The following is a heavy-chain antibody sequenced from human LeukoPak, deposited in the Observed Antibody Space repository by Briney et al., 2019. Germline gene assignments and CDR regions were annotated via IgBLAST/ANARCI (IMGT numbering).Heavy chain of an antibody. D-gene: IGHD6-13*01. Sequence: GASVKVSCKASGYTFTAYYMHWVRQAPGQGLGWMGWINPNSGGTNYAQNFQDRDTMTRDTSISTAYMELSRLTSDDTAIYYCARDVAALRLVDYWGQGTLVTVSS. V-gene: IGHV1-2*02. CDR3: ARDVAALRLVDY. CDR1: GYTFTAYY. CDR2: INPNSGGT. J-gene: IGHJ4*02.